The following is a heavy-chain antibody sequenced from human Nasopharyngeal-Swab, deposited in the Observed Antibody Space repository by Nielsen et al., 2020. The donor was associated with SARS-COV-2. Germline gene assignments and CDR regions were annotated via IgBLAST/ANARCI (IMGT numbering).Heavy chain of an antibody. D-gene: IGHD3-22*01. CDR1: GSSISSGYY. V-gene: IGHV4-38-2*02. CDR2: IYHSGST. CDR3: ARDTQTYYDSSGYQDY. Sequence: GSLRLSCTVSGSSISSGYYWGWIRQPPGKGLEWIGSIYHSGSTYYNPSLKSRVTISVDTSKNQFSLKLSSVTAADTAVYYCARDTQTYYDSSGYQDYWGQGTLVTVSS. J-gene: IGHJ4*02.